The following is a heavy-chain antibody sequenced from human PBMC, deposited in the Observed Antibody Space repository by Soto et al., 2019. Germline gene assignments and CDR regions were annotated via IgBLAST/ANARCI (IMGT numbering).Heavy chain of an antibody. Sequence: EVQLVESGGGLVQPGGSLRLSCAASGFTFSSYSMNWVRQAPGKGLEWVSYFSSSSSTIYYADSVKGRFTISRDNAKNSLYLQMNSLRAEDTAVYYCARHPERIAEIGWFDPWGQGTRVTVSS. CDR1: GFTFSSYS. J-gene: IGHJ5*02. V-gene: IGHV3-48*01. D-gene: IGHD6-13*01. CDR2: FSSSSSTI. CDR3: ARHPERIAEIGWFDP.